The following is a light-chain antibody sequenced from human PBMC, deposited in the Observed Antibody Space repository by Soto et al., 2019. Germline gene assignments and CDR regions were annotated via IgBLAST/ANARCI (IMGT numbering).Light chain of an antibody. CDR3: QQYNTYSGT. CDR2: KAS. CDR1: QSISGW. V-gene: IGKV1-5*03. J-gene: IGKJ1*01. Sequence: DIQMTQYPSTLSASVGGRVTITCRASQSISGWLAWYQQKPGKAPKLLIYKASTLETGVPSRFSGSGSGTEFTLTISSLQPEDFATYYCQQYNTYSGTFGQGTKVEIK.